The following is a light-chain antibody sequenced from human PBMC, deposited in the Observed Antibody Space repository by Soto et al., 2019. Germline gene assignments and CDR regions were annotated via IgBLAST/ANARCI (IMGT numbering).Light chain of an antibody. V-gene: IGLV2-23*02. CDR2: EVS. Sequence: QSALTQPASVSGSPGQSITISCTGTSRDVGSYNLVSWYQQHPGKAPKLMIYEVSTRPSGVSNRFSGSKSGNTASLTISGLQAEDEADYYCCSYAGSSTYVFGTGTKLTVL. J-gene: IGLJ1*01. CDR1: SRDVGSYNL. CDR3: CSYAGSSTYV.